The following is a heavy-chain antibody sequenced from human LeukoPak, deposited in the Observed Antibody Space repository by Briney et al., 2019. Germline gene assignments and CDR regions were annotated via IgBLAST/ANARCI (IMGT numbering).Heavy chain of an antibody. D-gene: IGHD6-6*01. V-gene: IGHV4-39*01. CDR1: GGSISSSSYY. Sequence: SETLSLTRTVSGGSISSSSYYWGWIRQPPGKGLEWIGSIYYSGSTYYNPSLKSRVTISVDTSKNQFSLKLSSVTAADTAVYYCARGETSIAPGSDYWGQGTLVTVSS. J-gene: IGHJ4*02. CDR3: ARGETSIAPGSDY. CDR2: IYYSGST.